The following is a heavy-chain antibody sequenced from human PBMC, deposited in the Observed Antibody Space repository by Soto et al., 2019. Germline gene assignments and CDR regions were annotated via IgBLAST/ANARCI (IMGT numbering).Heavy chain of an antibody. V-gene: IGHV1-46*01. CDR1: GYTFTSYY. J-gene: IGHJ6*02. CDR3: ARVYVAGIYYYGMDV. Sequence: ASVKVSCKASGYTFTSYYMHWVRQAPGQGLEWMGIINPSGGSTSYAQKFQGRVTMTRDTSTSTVYMELSSLRSEDTAVYYCARVYVAGIYYYGMDVWGQGTTVTVSS. CDR2: INPSGGST. D-gene: IGHD6-19*01.